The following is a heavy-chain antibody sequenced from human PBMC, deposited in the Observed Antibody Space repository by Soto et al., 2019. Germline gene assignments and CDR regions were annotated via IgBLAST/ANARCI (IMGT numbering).Heavy chain of an antibody. J-gene: IGHJ4*02. D-gene: IGHD6-13*01. Sequence: EVQLVESGGGLIQPGGSLRLSCAASGFTVSNNYMRWVRQAPGKGLEWVSLIYSGGSTHYADSVNGRFTISSDNSKNTLYLQMNCLRVADTAVYYCARAPPGIAASGGGGWGQGTLVTVSS. CDR1: GFTVSNNY. CDR3: ARAPPGIAASGGGG. CDR2: IYSGGST. V-gene: IGHV3-53*01.